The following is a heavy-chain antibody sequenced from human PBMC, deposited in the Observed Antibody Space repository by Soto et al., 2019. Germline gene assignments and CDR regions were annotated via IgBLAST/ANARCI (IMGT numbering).Heavy chain of an antibody. V-gene: IGHV3-33*05. CDR3: ARWGTTGGLDV. D-gene: IGHD3-16*01. J-gene: IGHJ4*02. CDR2: TSYDGSNN. CDR1: GFTFRSYV. Sequence: QVQLVESGGGVVQPGTSLRLSCVGSGFTFRSYVIHWVRQAPGKGLEWVALTSYDGSNNFYGDSVKGRFTISRHNSRNTVELQMGSLSFEDTALCYCARWGTTGGLDVWGQGTLVSVSS.